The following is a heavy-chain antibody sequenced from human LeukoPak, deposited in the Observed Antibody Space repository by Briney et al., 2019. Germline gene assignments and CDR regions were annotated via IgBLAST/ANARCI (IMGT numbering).Heavy chain of an antibody. J-gene: IGHJ6*03. CDR3: AKGSSTSPPPYYYYYMDV. V-gene: IGHV3-30*02. CDR1: GFTFSSYG. CDR2: IRYDGSNK. Sequence: PGGSLRLSCAASGFTFSSYGMHWVRQAPGKGLEWVAFIRYDGSNKYYADSVKGRFTISRDNSKNTLYLQMNSLRAEDTAVYYCAKGSSTSPPPYYYYYMDVWGKGTTVTVSS. D-gene: IGHD2-2*01.